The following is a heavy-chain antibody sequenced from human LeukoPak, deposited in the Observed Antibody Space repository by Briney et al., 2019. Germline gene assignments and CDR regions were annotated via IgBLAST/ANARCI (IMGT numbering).Heavy chain of an antibody. CDR3: AKSDNSGPDY. J-gene: IGHJ4*02. CDR1: GXTFSSYW. Sequence: GGSLRLSCAASGXTFSSYWMHWVRQAPGKGLVWVARFNNVATTRSYADFVKGRFTISRDNAMNTLDLQMNSLRDDDTAVYYCAKSDNSGPDYWGQGTLVTVSS. V-gene: IGHV3-74*01. CDR2: FNNVATTR. D-gene: IGHD3-22*01.